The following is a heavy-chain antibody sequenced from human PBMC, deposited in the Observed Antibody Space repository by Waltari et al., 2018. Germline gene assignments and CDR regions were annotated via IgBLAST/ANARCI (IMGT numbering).Heavy chain of an antibody. CDR1: GGPFSTYT. CDR2: IIPFLGIS. J-gene: IGHJ4*02. CDR3: ARSGEMKGTVDY. V-gene: IGHV1-69*02. D-gene: IGHD1-1*01. Sequence: HVQLEQSGAEVKKPGSSVTVSCKASGGPFSTYTVTWVRQAPGQVLEWMGSIIPFLGISKYAQSLQARLTITVDQSTNTGYMELNNLRPEDTGVYYCARSGEMKGTVDYWGQGTLVTVSS.